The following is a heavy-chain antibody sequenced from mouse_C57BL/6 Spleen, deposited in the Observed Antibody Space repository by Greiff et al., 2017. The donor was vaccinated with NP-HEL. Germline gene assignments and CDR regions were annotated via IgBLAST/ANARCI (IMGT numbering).Heavy chain of an antibody. D-gene: IGHD2-2*01. CDR1: GYTFTSYW. CDR3: ARWPYGYDVFDY. Sequence: QVQLKQPGAELVKPGASVKMSCKASGYTFTSYWITWVKQRPGQGLEWIGDIYPGSGSTNYNEKFKSKATLTVDTSSSTAYMQLSSLTSEDSAVYYCARWPYGYDVFDYWGQGTTLTVSS. V-gene: IGHV1-55*01. J-gene: IGHJ2*01. CDR2: IYPGSGST.